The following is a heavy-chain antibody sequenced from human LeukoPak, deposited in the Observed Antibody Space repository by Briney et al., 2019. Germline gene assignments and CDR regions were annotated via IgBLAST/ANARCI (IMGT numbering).Heavy chain of an antibody. J-gene: IGHJ5*02. CDR2: IIPIFGTT. CDR3: ARDLSRYNTFNWCDP. V-gene: IGHV1-69*06. CDR1: GGTFSSYA. Sequence: SVKVSCKASGGTFSSYAISWVRQAPGQGLEWMGRIIPIFGTTNYAQKFQGRVTITADKSTSTPYMELSSLRSEDTAVYYCARDLSRYNTFNWCDPWGQGTLVTVSS. D-gene: IGHD1-1*01.